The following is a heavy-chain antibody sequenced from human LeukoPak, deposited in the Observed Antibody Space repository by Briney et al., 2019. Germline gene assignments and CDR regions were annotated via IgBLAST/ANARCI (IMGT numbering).Heavy chain of an antibody. CDR3: ARVTTVTTTDAFDI. CDR2: IKQDGSEK. J-gene: IGHJ3*02. V-gene: IGHV3-7*01. CDR1: GFTFSSYW. Sequence: PGGSLRLSCAASGFTFSSYWMSWVRQAPGKGLEWVANIKQDGSEKYYVDSVKGRFTISRDNAKNSPYLQMNSLRAEDTAVYYCARVTTVTTTDAFDIWGQGTMVTVSS. D-gene: IGHD4-17*01.